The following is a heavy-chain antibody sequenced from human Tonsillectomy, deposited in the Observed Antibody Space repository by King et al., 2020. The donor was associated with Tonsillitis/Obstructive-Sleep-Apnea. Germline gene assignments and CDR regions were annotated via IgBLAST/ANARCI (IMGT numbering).Heavy chain of an antibody. CDR1: GYTFTSYG. J-gene: IGHJ3*02. CDR3: AREESDCSSPSCPLGFAFDI. Sequence: QLVQSGAEVKKPGASVKVSCKASGYTFTSYGISWVRQAPGQGLEWMGWISAYNGNTNYAQKLQGRVTMTTDTSTSTAYMELRSLRSDDTAVYYCAREESDCSSPSCPLGFAFDIWGQGTMVTVSS. V-gene: IGHV1-18*01. D-gene: IGHD2-2*01. CDR2: ISAYNGNT.